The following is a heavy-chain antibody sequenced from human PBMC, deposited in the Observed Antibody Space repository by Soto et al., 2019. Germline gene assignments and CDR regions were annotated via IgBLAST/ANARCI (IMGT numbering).Heavy chain of an antibody. CDR1: GFTFSSYG. CDR2: ISYDGSNK. V-gene: IGHV3-30*18. Sequence: LRLSCAASGFTFSSYGMHWVRQAPGKGLEWVAVISYDGSNKYYAGSVKGRFTISRDNSKNTLYLQMNSLRAEDTAVYYCAKDVVATISYSGQATLVTVSS. CDR3: AKDVVATISY. J-gene: IGHJ4*02. D-gene: IGHD5-12*01.